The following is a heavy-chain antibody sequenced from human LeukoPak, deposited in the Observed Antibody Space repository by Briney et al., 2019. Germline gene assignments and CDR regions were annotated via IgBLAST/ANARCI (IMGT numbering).Heavy chain of an antibody. V-gene: IGHV3-7*01. J-gene: IGHJ5*02. CDR2: ITQGGSEK. Sequence: GGSLRLSCEASGFTLSNRWMTWVRQAPGKGLEWVATITQGGSEKFYVDSVKGRFTISGDNAKNSLYLQMNSLRAEDTAVYYCARDPIEHWGQGTLVTVSS. CDR3: ARDPIEH. CDR1: GFTLSNRW.